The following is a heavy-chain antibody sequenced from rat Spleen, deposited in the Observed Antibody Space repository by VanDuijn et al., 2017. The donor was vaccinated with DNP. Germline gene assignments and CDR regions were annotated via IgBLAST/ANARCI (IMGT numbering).Heavy chain of an antibody. D-gene: IGHD5-1*01. V-gene: IGHV5-31*01. CDR2: ITSSGGST. CDR3: ARGSGTYYWYFDF. Sequence: EVQLVESGGDLVQPGRSLKLSCVASGFTFNKYWMTWIRQVPGKGLEWVAAITSSGGSTYYPDSVKGRFTISRDNAKNTLNLQMNSLRSEDTATYYCARGSGTYYWYFDFWGPGTMVTVSS. CDR1: GFTFNKYW. J-gene: IGHJ1*01.